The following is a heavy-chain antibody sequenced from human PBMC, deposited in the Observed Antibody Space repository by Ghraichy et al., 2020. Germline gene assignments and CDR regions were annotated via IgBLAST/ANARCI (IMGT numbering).Heavy chain of an antibody. CDR3: ARVWAHGGQERLDY. CDR1: GGSVSSGSYY. D-gene: IGHD3-16*01. Sequence: SETLSLTCTVSGGSVSSGSYYWSWIRQPPGKGLEWIGYIYYSGSTNYNPSLKSRVTISVDTSKNQFSLKLSSVTAADTAVYYCARVWAHGGQERLDYWGQGTLVTVSS. CDR2: IYYSGST. V-gene: IGHV4-61*01. J-gene: IGHJ4*02.